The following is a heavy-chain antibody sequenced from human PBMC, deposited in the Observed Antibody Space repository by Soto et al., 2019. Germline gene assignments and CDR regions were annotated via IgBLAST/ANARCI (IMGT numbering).Heavy chain of an antibody. CDR3: ALSPRAEYYYYGMDV. V-gene: IGHV4-34*01. CDR2: INHSGST. CDR1: GGSFSGYY. D-gene: IGHD6-13*01. Sequence: PSETLSLTCAVYGGSFSGYYWSWIRQPPGKGLEWIGEINHSGSTNYNPSLKSRVTISVDTSKNQVVLTMTNMDPVDTATYYCALSPRAEYYYYGMDVWGQGTTVTVS. J-gene: IGHJ6*02.